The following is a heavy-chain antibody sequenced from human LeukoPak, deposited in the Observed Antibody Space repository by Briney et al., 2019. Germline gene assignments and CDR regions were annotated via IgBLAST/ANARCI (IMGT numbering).Heavy chain of an antibody. CDR1: GFTFSDYY. J-gene: IGHJ4*02. V-gene: IGHV3-11*01. D-gene: IGHD1/OR15-1a*01. Sequence: GGSLRLSCAASGFTFSDYYKSWFLQDPGRGRVWVSYISSSGSSMYYANSVKGRFTISRDNAKNSLYLQMNSLRAADTAVYYCVWNKRKYDYWGQGPLVTVSA. CDR2: ISSSGSSM. CDR3: VWNKRKYDY.